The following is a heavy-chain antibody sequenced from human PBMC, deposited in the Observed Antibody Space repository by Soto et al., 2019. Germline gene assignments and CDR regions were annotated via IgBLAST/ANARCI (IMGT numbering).Heavy chain of an antibody. CDR2: IYKDDST. D-gene: IGHD1-1*01. Sequence: GGSLRLSCAASGFTVSSNSMTWVRQAPGKGLEWVSLIYKDDSTSYADSVKGRFTISRDNSKNMLYLQMNSLRAEDTAVYYCARGPWNPYYFDYWAQGTLVTVSS. V-gene: IGHV3-53*01. CDR1: GFTVSSNS. CDR3: ARGPWNPYYFDY. J-gene: IGHJ4*02.